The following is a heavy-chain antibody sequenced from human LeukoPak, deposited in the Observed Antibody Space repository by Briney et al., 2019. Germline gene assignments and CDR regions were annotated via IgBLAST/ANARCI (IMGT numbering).Heavy chain of an antibody. CDR1: GYTFTSYD. Sequence: ASVKVSCKASGYTFTSYDINWVRQATGQGLEWMGWMNPNSGNTGYAQKFQGRVTMTRNTSISTAYMELSSLRSEDTAVYYCARGGQVVVVYQLWGQGTLVTVSS. V-gene: IGHV1-8*01. CDR3: ARGGQVVVVYQL. D-gene: IGHD3-22*01. CDR2: MNPNSGNT. J-gene: IGHJ4*02.